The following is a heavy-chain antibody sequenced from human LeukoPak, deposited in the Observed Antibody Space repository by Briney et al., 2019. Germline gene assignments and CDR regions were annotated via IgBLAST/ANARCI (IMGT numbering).Heavy chain of an antibody. CDR2: IWYDGSYK. J-gene: IGHJ4*02. V-gene: IGHV3-33*06. CDR1: GFTFSNCG. D-gene: IGHD2-8*02. CDR3: AEDFYVGPVLARYFDY. Sequence: GGSLRLSCAASGFTFSNCGMHWVRQAPGKGLEWVAVIWYDGSYKYYADSVKGRFTISRDNSKNTLYLQMNSLRAEDTAVYYCAEDFYVGPVLARYFDYWGQGTLVTVSS.